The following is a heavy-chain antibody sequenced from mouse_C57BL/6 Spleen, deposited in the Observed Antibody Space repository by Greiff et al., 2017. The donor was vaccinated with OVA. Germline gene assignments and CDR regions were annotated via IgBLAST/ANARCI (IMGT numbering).Heavy chain of an antibody. CDR3: ARLLPLRRGRYYAMDY. V-gene: IGHV1-53*01. CDR1: GYTFTSYW. Sequence: QVQLQQPGTELVKPGASVKLSCKASGYTFTSYWMHWVKQRPGQGLEWIGNINPSNGGTNYNEKFKSKATLTVDKSSSTAYMQLSSLTSEDSAVYYCARLLPLRRGRYYAMDYWGQGTSVTVSS. J-gene: IGHJ4*01. D-gene: IGHD2-12*01. CDR2: INPSNGGT.